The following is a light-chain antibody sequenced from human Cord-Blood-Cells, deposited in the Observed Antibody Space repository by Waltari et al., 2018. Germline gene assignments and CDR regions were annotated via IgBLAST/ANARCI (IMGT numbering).Light chain of an antibody. CDR3: QSYDSSLSGSGV. V-gene: IGLV1-40*01. CDR1: SSNIGAGYE. CDR2: GNS. J-gene: IGLJ2*01. Sequence: QSVLKQQPSVSGAPGERVTISCTGSSSNIGAGYELHLYQQLPGIAPKLLIYGNSNRPSGVPDRFSGSKSGTSASLAITGLQAEDEADYYCQSYDSSLSGSGVFGGGTKLTVL.